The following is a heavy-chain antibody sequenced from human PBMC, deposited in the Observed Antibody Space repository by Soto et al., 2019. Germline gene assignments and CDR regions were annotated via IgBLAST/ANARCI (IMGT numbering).Heavy chain of an antibody. Sequence: PGGSLRLSCAASGFTFSSYSMNWVRQAPGKGLEWVSSISSSSSYIYYADSVKGRFTISRDNAKNSLYLQMNSLRAEDTAVYYCARDPGLGSGYTDYWGQGTLVTVSS. V-gene: IGHV3-21*01. D-gene: IGHD5-12*01. CDR2: ISSSSSYI. CDR1: GFTFSSYS. CDR3: ARDPGLGSGYTDY. J-gene: IGHJ4*02.